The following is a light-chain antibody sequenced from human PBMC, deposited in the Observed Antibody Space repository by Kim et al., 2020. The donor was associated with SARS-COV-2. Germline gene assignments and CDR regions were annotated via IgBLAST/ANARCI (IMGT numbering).Light chain of an antibody. Sequence: IQLTQSPSSLSASVGDRVTITCRASQGISSYLAWYQQKPGKATKLLIYAASTLQSGVPSRFSGSGSGTDFTLTISSLQPEDFATYYCQQLNSYPLTFGGGTKLEI. V-gene: IGKV1-9*01. CDR3: QQLNSYPLT. CDR1: QGISSY. J-gene: IGKJ4*01. CDR2: AAS.